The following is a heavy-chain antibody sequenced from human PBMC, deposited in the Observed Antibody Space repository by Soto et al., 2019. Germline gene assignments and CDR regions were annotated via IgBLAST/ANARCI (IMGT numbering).Heavy chain of an antibody. V-gene: IGHV5-10-1*01. J-gene: IGHJ4*02. CDR3: ARLVQYCSGGSCYEMFY. D-gene: IGHD2-15*01. CDR2: IDPSDSYT. CDR1: GYSFTSYW. Sequence: GESLKTSCKGSGYSFTSYWISWVRQMPGKGLEWMGRIDPSDSYTNYSPSFQGHVTISADKSISTAYLQWSSLKASDTAMYYCARLVQYCSGGSCYEMFYWGQGTLVTVSS.